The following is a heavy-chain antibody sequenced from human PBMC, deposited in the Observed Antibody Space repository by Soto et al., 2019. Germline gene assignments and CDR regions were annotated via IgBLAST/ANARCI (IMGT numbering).Heavy chain of an antibody. V-gene: IGHV3-74*01. CDR1: EFTCRSYW. CDR3: ARSLPGTYGALAL. Sequence: QPGWSLRLCCAASEFTCRSYWMHWVRQRPGKGLLWVSRISGDGSSTNYADSVKGRCTISRXXAXXTXXLXXDXXRAXDNAVYYCARSLPGTYGALALRGQLTLAT. D-gene: IGHD1-7*01. CDR2: ISGDGSST. J-gene: IGHJ3*01.